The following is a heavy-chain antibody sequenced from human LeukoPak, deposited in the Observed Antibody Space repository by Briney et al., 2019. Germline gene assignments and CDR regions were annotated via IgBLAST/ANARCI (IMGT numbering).Heavy chain of an antibody. CDR3: ASFYGNSDY. J-gene: IGHJ4*02. CDR1: GFTFSRYE. Sequence: GGSLRLSCAASGFTFSRYEMNWVRQAPGKGLVWVSYISSSGSNIYYADSVKGRFTISRDNAKNSVYLQMNSLRAEDTAVYYCASFYGNSDYWGQGTLVTVSS. D-gene: IGHD4-17*01. CDR2: ISSSGSNI. V-gene: IGHV3-48*03.